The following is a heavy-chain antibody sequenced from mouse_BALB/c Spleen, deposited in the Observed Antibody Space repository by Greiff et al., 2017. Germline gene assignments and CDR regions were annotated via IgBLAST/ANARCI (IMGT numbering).Heavy chain of an antibody. CDR3: ARHGSTMITTAWFAY. J-gene: IGHJ3*01. D-gene: IGHD2-4*01. Sequence: VQLVESGAGLVKPGASVKLSCKASGYTFTEYIIHWVKQRSGQGLEWIGWFYPGSGSIKYNEKFKDKATLTADKSSSTVYMELSRLTSEDSAVYFCARHGSTMITTAWFAYWGQGTLVTVSA. CDR1: GYTFTEYI. CDR2: FYPGSGSI. V-gene: IGHV1-62-2*01.